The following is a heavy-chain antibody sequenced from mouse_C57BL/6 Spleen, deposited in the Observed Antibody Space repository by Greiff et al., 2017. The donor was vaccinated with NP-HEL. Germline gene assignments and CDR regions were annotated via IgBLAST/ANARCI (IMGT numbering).Heavy chain of an antibody. Sequence: EVQLQQSGPELVKPGASVKIPCKASGYTFTDYCMDWVKQSHGKSLEWIGNIDPYDGGTNYNQKFKDKATLTVDKSSSTAYMELRSLTSEDSAVDYCSRSNWVGPFDCWGQGTTLTVSS. CDR2: IDPYDGGT. CDR1: GYTFTDYC. CDR3: SRSNWVGPFDC. D-gene: IGHD4-1*01. V-gene: IGHV1-18*01. J-gene: IGHJ2*01.